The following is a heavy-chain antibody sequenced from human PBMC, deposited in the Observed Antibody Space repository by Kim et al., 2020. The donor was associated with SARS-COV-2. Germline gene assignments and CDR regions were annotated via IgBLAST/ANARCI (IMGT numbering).Heavy chain of an antibody. J-gene: IGHJ4*02. D-gene: IGHD5-12*01. CDR1: GFTFNSHD. CDR3: ARGHVAD. V-gene: IGHV3-23*01. Sequence: GGSLRLSCAASGFTFNSHDMSWFRQAPEKGLEWISYIAPSGATFYADSVKGRFTISGDTSKNTVSLQMNSLRAEDTAVYYCARGHVADWGQGTLVTDSS. CDR2: IAPSGAT.